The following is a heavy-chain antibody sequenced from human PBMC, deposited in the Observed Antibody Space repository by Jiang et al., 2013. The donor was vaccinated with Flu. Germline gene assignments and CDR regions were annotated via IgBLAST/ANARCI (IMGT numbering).Heavy chain of an antibody. CDR3: ARDRLAGDRWFDP. Sequence: EVKKPGASVKVSCKTSNYTFSVYGISWVRQAPGQGLEWMGWISGYNGRTSYAQKFQGRVTMTTDTSTNTAYMELKNLRSDDTAVYFCARDRLAGDRWFDPWGQGTPVTVSS. D-gene: IGHD3-16*01. V-gene: IGHV1-18*01. CDR1: NYTFSVYG. J-gene: IGHJ5*02. CDR2: ISGYNGRT.